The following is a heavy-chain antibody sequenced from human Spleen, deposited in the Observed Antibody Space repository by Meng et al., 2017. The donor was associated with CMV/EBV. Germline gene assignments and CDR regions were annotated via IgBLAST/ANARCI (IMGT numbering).Heavy chain of an antibody. V-gene: IGHV1-3*01. J-gene: IGHJ1*01. D-gene: IGHD6-13*01. CDR3: ARDQQLIPAEYFQH. CDR2: INAGNGNT. CDR1: GYTFTSYA. Sequence: ASGYTFTSYAMHWVRQAPGQRLEWMGWINAGNGNTKYSQKFQGRVTMTTDASTNTAYLELRSLRSDDTAVYYCARDQQLIPAEYFQHWGPGTLVTVSS.